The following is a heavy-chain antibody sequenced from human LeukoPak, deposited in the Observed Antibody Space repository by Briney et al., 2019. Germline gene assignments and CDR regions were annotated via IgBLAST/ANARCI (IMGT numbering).Heavy chain of an antibody. D-gene: IGHD6-19*01. CDR2: INAGNGNT. Sequence: ASVKVSCKASGYTFTSYGISWVRQAPGQRLEWMGWINAGNGNTKYSQKFQGRVTITRDTSASTAYMELSSLRSEDTAVYYCAREQSHWFDPWGQGTLVTVSS. CDR1: GYTFTSYG. CDR3: AREQSHWFDP. V-gene: IGHV1-3*01. J-gene: IGHJ5*02.